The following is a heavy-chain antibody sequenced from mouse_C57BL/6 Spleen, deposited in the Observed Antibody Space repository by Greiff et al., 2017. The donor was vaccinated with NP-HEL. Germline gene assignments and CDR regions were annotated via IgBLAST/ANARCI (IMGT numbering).Heavy chain of an antibody. Sequence: VQLQQSGPELVKPGASVKISCKASGYSFTSYYIHWVQQRPGQGLEWIGWIYPGSGNTKYNEKFKGKATLTADTSSSTAYMQLSSLTSEDSAVYYCARGGGSSYFDYWGQGTTLTVSS. CDR3: ARGGGSSYFDY. J-gene: IGHJ2*01. CDR2: IYPGSGNT. D-gene: IGHD1-1*01. CDR1: GYSFTSYY. V-gene: IGHV1-66*01.